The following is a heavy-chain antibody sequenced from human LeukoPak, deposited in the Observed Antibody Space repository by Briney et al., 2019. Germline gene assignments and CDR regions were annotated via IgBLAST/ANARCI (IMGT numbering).Heavy chain of an antibody. CDR1: GGTFSSYA. Sequence: GASVKLSCKASGGTFSSYAISWVRQATGQAIEWMGGIIPIFGTANYAQKFQGRVTITADKSTSTAYMELSSLRSEDTAVYYCARDGIAARFDPWGQGTLVTVSS. CDR2: IIPIFGTA. D-gene: IGHD6-13*01. CDR3: ARDGIAARFDP. J-gene: IGHJ5*02. V-gene: IGHV1-69*06.